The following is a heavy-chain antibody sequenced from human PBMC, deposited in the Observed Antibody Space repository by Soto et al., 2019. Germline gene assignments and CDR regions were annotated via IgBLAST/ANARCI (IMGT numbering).Heavy chain of an antibody. V-gene: IGHV4-4*02. CDR2: IYHSGSA. J-gene: IGHJ3*02. D-gene: IGHD3-22*01. CDR3: ARVPIYYDSSGYYHYGTFDI. CDR1: GDSINSSHW. Sequence: PSETLSLTCAVSGDSINSSHWWNWVRQPPGKGLEWIGYIYHSGSAYYNPSLKSRVTISLDRSNNHFSLKLISVTAADTAVYYCARVPIYYDSSGYYHYGTFDIWGQGTMVTVSS.